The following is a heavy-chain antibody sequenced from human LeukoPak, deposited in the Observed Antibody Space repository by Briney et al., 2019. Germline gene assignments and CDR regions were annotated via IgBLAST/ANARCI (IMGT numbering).Heavy chain of an antibody. CDR3: AKALYYDSSGFPHGFDY. D-gene: IGHD3-22*01. V-gene: IGHV3-23*01. Sequence: PGGSLRLSCAASGFTFSSYAMSWVRQALGKGLEWVSAISGSGGSTYYADSVKGRFTISRDNSKNTLYLQMNSLRAEDTAVYYCAKALYYDSSGFPHGFDYWGQGTLVTVSP. J-gene: IGHJ4*02. CDR1: GFTFSSYA. CDR2: ISGSGGST.